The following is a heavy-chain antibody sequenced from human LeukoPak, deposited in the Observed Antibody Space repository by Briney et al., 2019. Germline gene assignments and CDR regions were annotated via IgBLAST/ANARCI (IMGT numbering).Heavy chain of an antibody. J-gene: IGHJ4*02. V-gene: IGHV1-2*02. CDR1: GYTFTGYY. Sequence: ASVKVSCXASGYTFTGYYMHWVRQAHGQGLEWMGWINPNSGGTNYAQKLKGRVAMTRDTSISTAYMELSRLRSDDTAVYYCARSHSGSYYFDYWGQGTLVTVSS. D-gene: IGHD1-26*01. CDR2: INPNSGGT. CDR3: ARSHSGSYYFDY.